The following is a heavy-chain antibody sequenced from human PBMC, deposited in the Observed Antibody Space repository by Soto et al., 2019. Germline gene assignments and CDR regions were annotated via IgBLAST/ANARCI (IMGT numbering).Heavy chain of an antibody. D-gene: IGHD2-15*01. CDR2: INAGNGNT. CDR1: GYTFISYA. Sequence: GASVKVSCKASGYTFISYAIHWVRQAPGQRLKWMGWINAGNGNTKYSQKFQGRVTITRDTSASTAYMELTSLRSEDTAVYYCARELQGLYYFDYWGQGTLVTVSS. V-gene: IGHV1-3*01. J-gene: IGHJ4*02. CDR3: ARELQGLYYFDY.